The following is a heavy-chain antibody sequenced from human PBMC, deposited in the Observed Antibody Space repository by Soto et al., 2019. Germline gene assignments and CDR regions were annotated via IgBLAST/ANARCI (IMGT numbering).Heavy chain of an antibody. J-gene: IGHJ4*02. CDR3: ARVPDY. CDR2: IYYSGST. CDR1: GGSISSSNW. V-gene: IGHV4-4*02. Sequence: SETLSLTCAVSGGSISSSNWWGWVRQPPGKGLEWIGEIYYSGSTNYNPSLKSRVTISVDTSKNQFSLKLSSVTAADTAVYYCARVPDYWGQGTLVTVSS.